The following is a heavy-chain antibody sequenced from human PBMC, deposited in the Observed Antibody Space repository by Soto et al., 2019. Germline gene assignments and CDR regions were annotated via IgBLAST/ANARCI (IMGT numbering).Heavy chain of an antibody. CDR3: ARVRDFWSGSYYFDY. Sequence: SETLSLTCIVSGCSISSYYWSWIRQPPGKGLEWIGYIYYSGSTNYNPSLKSRVTISVDTSKNQFSLKLSSVTAADTAVYYCARVRDFWSGSYYFDYWGQGTLVTVSS. D-gene: IGHD3-3*01. V-gene: IGHV4-59*01. CDR1: GCSISSYY. J-gene: IGHJ4*02. CDR2: IYYSGST.